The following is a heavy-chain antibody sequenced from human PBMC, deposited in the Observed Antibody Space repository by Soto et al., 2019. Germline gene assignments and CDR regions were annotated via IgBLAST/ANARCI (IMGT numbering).Heavy chain of an antibody. J-gene: IGHJ4*02. Sequence: EVQLLESGGGLVQPGGSLRLSCAASGFTFSSYAMRWVRQAPGKGLEWVSAISGSGGSTYYADSVKGRFTISRDNSKNTLYLQMTILRAEYTAVYYFARRGSGSYYDYWGQGTLVTVSS. V-gene: IGHV3-23*01. D-gene: IGHD1-26*01. CDR3: ARRGSGSYYDY. CDR1: GFTFSSYA. CDR2: ISGSGGST.